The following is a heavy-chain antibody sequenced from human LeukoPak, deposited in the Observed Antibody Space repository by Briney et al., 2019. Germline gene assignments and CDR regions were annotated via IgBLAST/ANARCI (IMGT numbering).Heavy chain of an antibody. J-gene: IGHJ3*02. V-gene: IGHV3-21*01. D-gene: IGHD1-26*01. CDR3: AREIVETMSDAFDI. Sequence: GGSLRLSCAASGFTFSSYSMNWVRQAPGKGLEWVSSISSSSSYIYYADSVKGRFTISRDNAKNSLYLQMNSLRAEDTAVYYCAREIVETMSDAFDIWGQGTMVTVSS. CDR2: ISSSSSYI. CDR1: GFTFSSYS.